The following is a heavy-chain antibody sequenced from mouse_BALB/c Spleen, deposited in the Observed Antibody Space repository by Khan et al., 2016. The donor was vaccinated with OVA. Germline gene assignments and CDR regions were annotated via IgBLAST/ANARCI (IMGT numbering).Heavy chain of an antibody. D-gene: IGHD2-1*01. CDR3: TRNSFGNYEIWDY. CDR1: GYTFTSYW. CDR2: IYPGNSDT. J-gene: IGHJ2*01. V-gene: IGHV1-5*01. Sequence: VQLQQSGTVLARPGASVKMSCKASGYTFTSYWMHWVKQRPGQGLEWIGTIYPGNSDTNYNQKFKGKAKLTAGTSTSTAYMELNSLTNEDSAVYDCTRNSFGNYEIWDYWGQGTTLTVSS.